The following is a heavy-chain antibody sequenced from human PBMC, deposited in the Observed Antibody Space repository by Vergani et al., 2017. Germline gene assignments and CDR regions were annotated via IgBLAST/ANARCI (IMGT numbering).Heavy chain of an antibody. CDR2: INHSGST. Sequence: QVQLQQWGAGLLKPSETLSLTCAVYGGSFSGYYWSWIRQPPGKGLEWIGEINHSGSTNYNPSLKSRVTISVDTSKNQFSLKLSSVTAADTAVYYCERGLYSNYPWGYWGQGTLVTVSS. CDR1: GGSFSGYY. V-gene: IGHV4-34*01. D-gene: IGHD4-11*01. CDR3: ERGLYSNYPWGY. J-gene: IGHJ4*02.